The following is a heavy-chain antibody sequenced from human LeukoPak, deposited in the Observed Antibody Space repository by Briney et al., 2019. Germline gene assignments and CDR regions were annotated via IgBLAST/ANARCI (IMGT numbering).Heavy chain of an antibody. CDR1: GYTFTSYG. CDR2: IIPIFGST. Sequence: SVKVSCKASGYTFTSYGISWVRQAPGQGLEWMGGIIPIFGSTNYAQKFQGRVTITADKSTTTVYMELRSLRSEDTAVYYCARPRFPYYRLSGPDYYYMDVWGKGATVTVSS. D-gene: IGHD3-10*01. V-gene: IGHV1-69*06. CDR3: ARPRFPYYRLSGPDYYYMDV. J-gene: IGHJ6*03.